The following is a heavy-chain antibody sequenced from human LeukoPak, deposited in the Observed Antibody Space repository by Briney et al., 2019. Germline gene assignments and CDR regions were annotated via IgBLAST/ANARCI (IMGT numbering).Heavy chain of an antibody. CDR1: GGSISSYY. Sequence: SETLSLTCTVSGGSISSYYWSWIRQPPGKGLEWIGYIHYSGSTNYNPSLKSRVTISVDTSKNQFSLKLTSVTATDTAVYYCARQDYSGTYLFDYWGQGTLVTVSS. CDR2: IHYSGST. CDR3: ARQDYSGTYLFDY. D-gene: IGHD1-26*01. J-gene: IGHJ4*02. V-gene: IGHV4-59*08.